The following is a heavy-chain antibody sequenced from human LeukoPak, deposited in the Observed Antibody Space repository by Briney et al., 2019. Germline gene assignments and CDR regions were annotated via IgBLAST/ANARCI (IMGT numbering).Heavy chain of an antibody. V-gene: IGHV4-4*02. CDR2: IYHDRTT. D-gene: IGHD3-10*01. J-gene: IGHJ4*02. CDR1: GDSISSSKW. Sequence: SGTLSLTRNVSGDSISSSKWWSWVRQAPGEGLEWIGEIYHDRTTSLNPSLRSRLTISVDKSASQFFLNLNSVTGTDTAVYYCVGRSLYGRSRLFEYWGQGALVTVSS. CDR3: VGRSLYGRSRLFEY.